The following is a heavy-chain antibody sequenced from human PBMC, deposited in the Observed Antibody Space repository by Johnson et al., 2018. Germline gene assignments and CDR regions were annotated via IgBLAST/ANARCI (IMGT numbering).Heavy chain of an antibody. CDR2: ISWTSDNI. Sequence: VQLVESGGGLVQPGRSXRLSCAASGFTFDDYAMHWVRQAPGKGLEWVSGISWTSDNIAYADSVKGRFTISRDNAKNSLSRQVSRLRTEDTAYYDCAKATDSGMAAAGFQHWGQGTLVTVSS. V-gene: IGHV3-9*01. J-gene: IGHJ1*01. D-gene: IGHD6-13*01. CDR3: AKATDSGMAAAGFQH. CDR1: GFTFDDYA.